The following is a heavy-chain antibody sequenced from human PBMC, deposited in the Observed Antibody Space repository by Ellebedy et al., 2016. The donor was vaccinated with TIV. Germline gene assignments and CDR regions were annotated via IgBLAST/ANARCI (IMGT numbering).Heavy chain of an antibody. CDR3: ARDLELLAFDV. V-gene: IGHV3-48*02. J-gene: IGHJ3*01. CDR1: GFTFSNWN. CDR2: IDKRGSTT. Sequence: GGSLKISCAASGFTFSNWNMNWVRQAPGKGLEWVSYIDKRGSTTYYADLLKGRFTISRDNAKNSLYLQMNSLRDEDTAVYYCARDLELLAFDVWGQGTMVTVSS. D-gene: IGHD2/OR15-2a*01.